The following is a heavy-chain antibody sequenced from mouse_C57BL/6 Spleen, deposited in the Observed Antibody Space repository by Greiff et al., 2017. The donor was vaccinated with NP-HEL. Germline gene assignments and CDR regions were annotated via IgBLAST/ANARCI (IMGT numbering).Heavy chain of an antibody. CDR3: ARWVYGNYPYYAMDY. Sequence: QVQLQQPGAELVMPGASVKLSCKASGYTFTSYWMHWVKQRPGQGLEWIGEIDPSDSYTNYNQKFKGKSTLTVDKSSSTAYMQLSSLTSEDSAVYYCARWVYGNYPYYAMDYWGQGTSVTVSS. CDR1: GYTFTSYW. J-gene: IGHJ4*01. CDR2: IDPSDSYT. D-gene: IGHD2-1*01. V-gene: IGHV1-69*01.